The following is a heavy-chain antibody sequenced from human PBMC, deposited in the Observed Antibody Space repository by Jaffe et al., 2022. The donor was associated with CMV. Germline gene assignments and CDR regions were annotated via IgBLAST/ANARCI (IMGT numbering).Heavy chain of an antibody. CDR2: ISSSSVTI. D-gene: IGHD1-20*01. CDR3: VKEFSQYRGRNSYKFGMDV. Sequence: DVQLVESGGGLVQPGGSLRVSCAASGFLFNSYGMNWVRQAPGKGLEWIAHISSSSVTIHYADSVKGRFTISRDNAKYFLYLQMDTLRDDDTAVYYCVKEFSQYRGRNSYKFGMDVWGQGTTVTVAS. J-gene: IGHJ6*02. V-gene: IGHV3-48*02. CDR1: GFLFNSYG.